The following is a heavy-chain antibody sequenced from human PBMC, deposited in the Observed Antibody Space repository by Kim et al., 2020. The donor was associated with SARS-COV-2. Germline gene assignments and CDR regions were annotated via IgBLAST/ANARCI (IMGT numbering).Heavy chain of an antibody. CDR1: GASISSYY. CDR3: AGGVYASGSYRFDS. J-gene: IGHJ5*01. Sequence: SETLSLTCTVSGASISSYYWSWIRQPPGKGLEWVGYIYYSATTNYNPSLKSRVTMSVDTSKNQLSLKVTSVTTADTAFYYCAGGVYASGSYRFDSWGQGT. V-gene: IGHV4-59*13. CDR2: IYYSATT. D-gene: IGHD3-10*01.